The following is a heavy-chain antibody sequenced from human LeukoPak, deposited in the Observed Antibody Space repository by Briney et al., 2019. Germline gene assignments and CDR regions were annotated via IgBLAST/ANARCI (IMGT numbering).Heavy chain of an antibody. V-gene: IGHV4-4*02. D-gene: IGHD6-13*01. Sequence: PSETLSLTCAVSGGSISSSNWWWWVRQPPGKGLGWIGVIYHSGSTNYNPSLKSRVTISVDRSKNQFSLKLSSVTAADTAVYYCARRYSSSWYFDYWGQGTLVTVSS. CDR2: IYHSGST. CDR1: GGSISSSNW. J-gene: IGHJ4*02. CDR3: ARRYSSSWYFDY.